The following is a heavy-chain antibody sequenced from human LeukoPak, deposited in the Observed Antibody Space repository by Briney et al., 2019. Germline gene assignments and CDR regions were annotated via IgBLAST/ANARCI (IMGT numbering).Heavy chain of an antibody. CDR1: GYTFTSYY. Sequence: ASVKVSCKASGYTFTSYYMHWVRQAPGQGLEWMGIINPSGGSTSYAQKFQGRVTITADKSTSTAYMELSSLRSEDTAVYYCARELGYSYGAYYYYGMDVWGQGTTVTVSS. CDR2: INPSGGST. V-gene: IGHV1-46*01. D-gene: IGHD5-18*01. CDR3: ARELGYSYGAYYYYGMDV. J-gene: IGHJ6*02.